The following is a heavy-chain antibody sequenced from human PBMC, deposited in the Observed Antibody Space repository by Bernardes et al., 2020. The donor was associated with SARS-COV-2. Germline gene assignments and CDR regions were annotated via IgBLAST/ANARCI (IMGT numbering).Heavy chain of an antibody. J-gene: IGHJ3*02. CDR2: INPNSGGT. V-gene: IGHV1-2*04. Sequence: KVSCKASGYTFTGYYMHWVRQAPGQGLEWMGWINPNSGGTNYAQKFQGWVTMTRDTSISTAYMELSRLRSDDTAVYYCARGSMTTVVTDAFDIWGQGTMVTVSS. CDR3: ARGSMTTVVTDAFDI. D-gene: IGHD4-17*01. CDR1: GYTFTGYY.